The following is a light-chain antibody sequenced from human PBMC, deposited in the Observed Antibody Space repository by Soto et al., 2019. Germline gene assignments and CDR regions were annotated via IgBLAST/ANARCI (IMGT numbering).Light chain of an antibody. J-gene: IGKJ1*01. Sequence: DIQMTQSPSTLSASVGDRVTITCRASQSISSWLAWYQQKPGKAPKLLIYDASSLESGVPSRFSGRGSGTEFTLTISSLQPDDFATYYCQQYNSYPTFGQGTKVDIK. CDR3: QQYNSYPT. CDR1: QSISSW. CDR2: DAS. V-gene: IGKV1-5*01.